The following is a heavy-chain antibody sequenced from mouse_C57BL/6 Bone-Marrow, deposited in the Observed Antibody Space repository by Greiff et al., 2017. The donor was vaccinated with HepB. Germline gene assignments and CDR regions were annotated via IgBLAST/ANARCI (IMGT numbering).Heavy chain of an antibody. CDR1: GFSFNTYA. V-gene: IGHV10-1*01. Sequence: EVQGVESGGGLVQPKGSLKLSCAASGFSFNTYAMNWVRQAPGKGLEWVARIRSKSNNYATYYADSVKDRFTISRDDSESMLYLQMNNLKTEDTAMYYCVRHPSMRDYDDYAMDYWGQGTSVTVSS. J-gene: IGHJ4*01. CDR2: IRSKSNNYAT. CDR3: VRHPSMRDYDDYAMDY. D-gene: IGHD2-4*01.